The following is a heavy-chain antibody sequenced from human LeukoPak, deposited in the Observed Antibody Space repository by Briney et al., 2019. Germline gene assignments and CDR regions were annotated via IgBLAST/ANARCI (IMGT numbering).Heavy chain of an antibody. Sequence: GGSLRLSCAASEFTFGSYTVTWVRQAPGKGLEWVSAISGSGGRTYYADSVQGRFIISRDDSKNSLYLQMDSLRAEDTAVYYCARDLITVTTPLGMDVWGQGTTVTVSS. V-gene: IGHV3-23*01. D-gene: IGHD4-17*01. CDR2: ISGSGGRT. J-gene: IGHJ6*02. CDR3: ARDLITVTTPLGMDV. CDR1: EFTFGSYT.